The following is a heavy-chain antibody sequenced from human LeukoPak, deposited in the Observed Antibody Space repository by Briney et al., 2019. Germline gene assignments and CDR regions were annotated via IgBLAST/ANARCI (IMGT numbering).Heavy chain of an antibody. CDR3: AKDSPHYDSSGYSDY. CDR1: GFTFSSYG. Sequence: GRSLRLSCAASGFTFSSYGMHWVRQAPGKGLEWVAVISYDGSNKYYADSVKGRFTISRDNSKNTLYLQMNSLRAEDTAVYYCAKDSPHYDSSGYSDYWGQGTLVTVSS. CDR2: ISYDGSNK. J-gene: IGHJ4*02. D-gene: IGHD3-22*01. V-gene: IGHV3-30*18.